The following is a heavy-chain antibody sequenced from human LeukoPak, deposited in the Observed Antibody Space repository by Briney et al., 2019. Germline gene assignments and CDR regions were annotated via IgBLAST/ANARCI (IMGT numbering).Heavy chain of an antibody. D-gene: IGHD6-19*01. Sequence: GGSLRLSCAASGFTFSSYAMTWVRQAPGKGLGLEWVSSIRGGGETFCADSAKGRFTLSRDDYRNTVYLQMNNLRVEDTAIYYCAKANWISNADAVWWGQGTQVTVSS. V-gene: IGHV3-23*01. CDR2: IRGGGET. J-gene: IGHJ4*02. CDR1: GFTFSSYA. CDR3: AKANWISNADAVW.